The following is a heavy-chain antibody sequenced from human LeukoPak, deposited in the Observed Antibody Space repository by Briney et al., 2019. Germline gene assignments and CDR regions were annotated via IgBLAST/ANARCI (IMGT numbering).Heavy chain of an antibody. J-gene: IGHJ4*02. Sequence: GASVKVSCKASGYXFTSYGISWVRQAPGQGLEWMGWISAYNGNINYSQKVQGRVTMTTDTPTCTAYMELRSLRSDDTAVYYCARGRDYYDSSGYYFDYWGQGTLVTVSS. D-gene: IGHD3-22*01. CDR2: ISAYNGNI. CDR1: GYXFTSYG. V-gene: IGHV1-18*01. CDR3: ARGRDYYDSSGYYFDY.